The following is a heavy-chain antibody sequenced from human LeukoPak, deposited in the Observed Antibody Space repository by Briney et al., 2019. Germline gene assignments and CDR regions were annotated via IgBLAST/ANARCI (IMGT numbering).Heavy chain of an antibody. CDR3: AKRSSGWVDY. D-gene: IGHD6-19*01. V-gene: IGHV3-30*02. Sequence: GGSLRLSCAASGFTFSTYGMHWVRQAPGKGLEWVAVIWYDGSNKYYADSVKGRFTISRDNSNNTLYLQMNSLRAEDTAVYYCAKRSSGWVDYWGQGTLVTVSS. CDR1: GFTFSTYG. CDR2: IWYDGSNK. J-gene: IGHJ4*02.